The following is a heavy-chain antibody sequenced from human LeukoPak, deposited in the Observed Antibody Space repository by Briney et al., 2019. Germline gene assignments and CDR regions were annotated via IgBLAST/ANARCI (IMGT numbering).Heavy chain of an antibody. V-gene: IGHV3-48*03. D-gene: IGHD2-2*01. CDR1: GFTVSSYE. CDR3: ARDGPRVGLDY. CDR2: ISISGSTI. J-gene: IGHJ4*02. Sequence: PGGSLRLSCAASGFTVSSYEMNWVRQAPGKGLEWVSYISISGSTIHYADSVKGRFTVSRNNAKNALYLQMNSLRAEDMAVYYCARDGPRVGLDYWGQGTLVTVSS.